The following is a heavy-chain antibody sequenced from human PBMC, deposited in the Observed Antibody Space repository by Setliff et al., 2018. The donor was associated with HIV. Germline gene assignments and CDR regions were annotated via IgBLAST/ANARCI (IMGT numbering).Heavy chain of an antibody. Sequence: PGASVKVSCKASGGAFSGYALSWVRQAPGQGLEWMGGLIPILGIAQYAQKFHGRVTISADTSTTTAYLEVSSLRSEDTAVYYCAKGYYHDSRGYPTGPAFDIWGQGTMVTVSS. CDR3: AKGYYHDSRGYPTGPAFDI. V-gene: IGHV1-69*10. D-gene: IGHD3-22*01. J-gene: IGHJ3*02. CDR2: LIPILGIA. CDR1: GGAFSGYA.